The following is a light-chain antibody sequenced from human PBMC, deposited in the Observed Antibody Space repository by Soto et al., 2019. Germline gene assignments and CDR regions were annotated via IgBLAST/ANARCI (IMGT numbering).Light chain of an antibody. J-gene: IGKJ4*01. Sequence: QMTHSSSAVSSSVGDRVTITCRASQSISTWLAWYQQKPGKAHKLLIYQESSLEIGVPSRLSGSGSGTEFTLTISSLQPADFATYYCQQYSGFSLTFGGGSKVDI. V-gene: IGKV1-5*03. CDR2: QES. CDR1: QSISTW. CDR3: QQYSGFSLT.